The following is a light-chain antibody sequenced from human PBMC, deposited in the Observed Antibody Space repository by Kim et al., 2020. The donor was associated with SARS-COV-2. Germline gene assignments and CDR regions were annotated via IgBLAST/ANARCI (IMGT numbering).Light chain of an antibody. CDR3: QQYGSSPNT. CDR2: GAS. J-gene: IGKJ2*01. Sequence: IVMTQSPGTLSVSPGERVTLSCRASQSVRNNLAWYQQRPGQAPRLLIYGASTRATDISARFSGSGSGTDFTLTISRLEPEDFAVYYCQQYGSSPNTFGQGTKLEI. CDR1: QSVRNN. V-gene: IGKV3-20*01.